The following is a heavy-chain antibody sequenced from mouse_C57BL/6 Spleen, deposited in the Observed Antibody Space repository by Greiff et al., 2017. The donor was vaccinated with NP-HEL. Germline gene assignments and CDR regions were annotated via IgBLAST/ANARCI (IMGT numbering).Heavy chain of an antibody. J-gene: IGHJ4*01. CDR2: INPSNGGT. CDR1: GYTFTSYW. CDR3: SRSAFYYGSSYDYYAMDY. Sequence: QVQLQQPGTELVKPGASVKLSCKASGYTFTSYWMHWVKQRPGQGLEWIGNINPSNGGTNYNEKFKSKATLTVDKSSSTAYMQLSSLTSEDSAVYYCSRSAFYYGSSYDYYAMDYWGQGTSVTVSS. D-gene: IGHD1-1*01. V-gene: IGHV1-53*01.